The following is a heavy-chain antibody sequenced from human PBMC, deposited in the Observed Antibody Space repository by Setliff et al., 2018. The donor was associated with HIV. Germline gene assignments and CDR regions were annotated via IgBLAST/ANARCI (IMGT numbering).Heavy chain of an antibody. CDR3: SRLRGYSFGLASYYYYYMDV. CDR2: IGIRTYGGTT. V-gene: IGHV3-49*04. Sequence: PGGSLRLSCTTSGFTFGDHGVSWVRQAPGKGLEWVGFIGIRTYGGTTEYAESVKGRFTISRDDSKSIACLQMYSLKTEDTAVYYCSRLRGYSFGLASYYYYYMDVWGKGTTGTVSS. CDR1: GFTFGDHG. J-gene: IGHJ6*03. D-gene: IGHD5-18*01.